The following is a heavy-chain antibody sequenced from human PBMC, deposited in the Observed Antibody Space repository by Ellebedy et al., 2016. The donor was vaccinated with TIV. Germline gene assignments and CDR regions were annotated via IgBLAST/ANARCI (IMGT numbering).Heavy chain of an antibody. CDR1: GFTVGANY. Sequence: GESLKISCAASGFTVGANYMTWVRQAPGKGLEWVSSIHSGGRTYHADSVKGRFTISRDKSKNTVYLQLNSLRAEDTAVYYCAGTYGSDNFDYWGQGTLVTVSP. J-gene: IGHJ4*02. CDR2: IHSGGRT. D-gene: IGHD2-8*01. CDR3: AGTYGSDNFDY. V-gene: IGHV3-53*01.